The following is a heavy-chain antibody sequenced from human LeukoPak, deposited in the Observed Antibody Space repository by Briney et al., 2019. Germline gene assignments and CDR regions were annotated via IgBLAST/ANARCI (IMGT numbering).Heavy chain of an antibody. CDR2: ISNSDGST. Sequence: GGSLRLSCAASGFTFTNYWMSWVRQAPGKGLEWVSTISNSDGSTYYADSVKGRFSISRDNSENTLYLQMNSLRAEDTAVYYCAKATGYLLWGQGTLVTVSS. D-gene: IGHD1-14*01. J-gene: IGHJ4*02. V-gene: IGHV3-23*01. CDR1: GFTFTNYW. CDR3: AKATGYLL.